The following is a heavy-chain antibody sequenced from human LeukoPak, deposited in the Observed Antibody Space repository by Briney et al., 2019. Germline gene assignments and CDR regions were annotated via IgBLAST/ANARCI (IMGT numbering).Heavy chain of an antibody. CDR1: GFTFSSYN. CDR2: ISSSSSTI. V-gene: IGHV3-48*02. D-gene: IGHD6-6*01. CDR3: AREYSSSSGSVSDY. J-gene: IGHJ4*02. Sequence: GGSLRLSCAASGFTFSSYNMNWVRQAPGKGLEWVSYISSSSSTIYYADSVKGRFTISRDNAKHSLYLQMNSLRDEDTAVCYCAREYSSSSGSVSDYWGQGTLVTVSS.